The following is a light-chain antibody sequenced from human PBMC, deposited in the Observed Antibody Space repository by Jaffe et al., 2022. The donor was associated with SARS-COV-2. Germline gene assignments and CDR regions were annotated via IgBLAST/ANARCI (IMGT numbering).Light chain of an antibody. V-gene: IGLV2-14*01. CDR1: SSDVGGYNY. Sequence: QSALTQPASVSGSPGQSITFSCTGTSSDVGGYNYVSWFQQHPGKAPKLMIYDVSYRPSGVSNRFSGSKSGNTASLTISGLQAEDEADYYCSSFTSSSTYVVFGGGTKLTVL. J-gene: IGLJ2*01. CDR2: DVS. CDR3: SSFTSSSTYVV.